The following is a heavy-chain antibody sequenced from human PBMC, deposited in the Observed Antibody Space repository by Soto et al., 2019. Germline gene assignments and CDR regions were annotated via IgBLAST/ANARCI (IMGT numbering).Heavy chain of an antibody. CDR2: IYHTGST. D-gene: IGHD2-2*01. CDR3: AGSSASSMFDY. CDR1: IGSVSSGGYY. Sequence: SETLCLACTSSIGSVSSGGYYWSWIRQLPGKGLEWIGYIYHTGSTFYNPSLKSRVTISLDTSKSQFSLRLTSVTAADTAMYFCAGSSASSMFDYWGPGTLVTGSS. V-gene: IGHV4-31*03. J-gene: IGHJ4*02.